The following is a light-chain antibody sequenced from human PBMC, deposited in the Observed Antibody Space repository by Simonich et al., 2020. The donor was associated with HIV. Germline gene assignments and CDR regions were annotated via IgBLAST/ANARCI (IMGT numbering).Light chain of an antibody. J-gene: IGKJ4*01. Sequence: EIVMTQSPATLSVSPGERATLSCRARQSFSSNLAWYQQKPGQAPRLLIYSASTRATGNPAKFRGSWSGTEFTLTISSMQSEDIAVYSCQQYNNRPLTFGGGTKVEIK. CDR2: SAS. CDR1: QSFSSN. V-gene: IGKV3-15*01. CDR3: QQYNNRPLT.